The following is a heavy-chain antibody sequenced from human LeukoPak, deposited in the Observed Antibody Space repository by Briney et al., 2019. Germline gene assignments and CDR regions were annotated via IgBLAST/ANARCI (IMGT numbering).Heavy chain of an antibody. Sequence: SETLSLTCTVSGASISSYYWSWIRQPPGKGLEWIGYIYYSGSTNYNPSLKSRVTISVDTSKNQFSLKLTSVTAADTAVYYCARDDLYCNSTSCHYYGMDVWGKGTTVTVSS. J-gene: IGHJ6*04. V-gene: IGHV4-59*01. CDR2: IYYSGST. D-gene: IGHD2-2*01. CDR1: GASISSYY. CDR3: ARDDLYCNSTSCHYYGMDV.